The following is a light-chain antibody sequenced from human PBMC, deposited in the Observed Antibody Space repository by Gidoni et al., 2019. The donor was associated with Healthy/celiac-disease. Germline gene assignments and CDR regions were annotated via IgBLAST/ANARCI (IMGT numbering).Light chain of an antibody. Sequence: DIQMTQSPSSLSASVGDRVTITCRASQGISNYLAWYQQKPGKVPKLLIYAASTLRSGVPSRFSGSGSATDFTLTISSLQPEDVATYYCQKYNSAPPGAFGQGTKVEIK. CDR2: AAS. V-gene: IGKV1-27*01. CDR3: QKYNSAPPGA. J-gene: IGKJ1*01. CDR1: QGISNY.